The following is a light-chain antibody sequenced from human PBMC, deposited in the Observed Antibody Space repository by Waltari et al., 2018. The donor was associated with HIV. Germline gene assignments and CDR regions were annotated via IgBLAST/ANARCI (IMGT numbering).Light chain of an antibody. V-gene: IGLV2-11*01. J-gene: IGLJ2*01. Sequence: QSALTQPRSVSGSPGQSVTISCTGTSSDVGGFNYVSWYQQYPGRAPKLMIYDVTKRPAGIPDRFSGSKSGNTASLTISGLQAGDEADYYCGTWDSSLSAVVFGGGTKLTVL. CDR1: SSDVGGFNY. CDR3: GTWDSSLSAVV. CDR2: DVT.